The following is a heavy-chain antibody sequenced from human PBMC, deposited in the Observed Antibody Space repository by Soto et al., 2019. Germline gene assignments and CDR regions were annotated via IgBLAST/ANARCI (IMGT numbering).Heavy chain of an antibody. V-gene: IGHV1-46*01. D-gene: IGHD2-15*01. CDR2: VNPSGGST. CDR1: GYLFTAYS. J-gene: IGHJ1*01. Sequence: GASVKVSFKASGYLFTAYSIHWVRLAPGQGLEWMGVVNPSGGSTKYAQNFQGRVTMTRDTSTTTIYMELSSLRSDDTAIYYCAREENCSGGTCYSEYFHRWGQGTLVTVSS. CDR3: AREENCSGGTCYSEYFHR.